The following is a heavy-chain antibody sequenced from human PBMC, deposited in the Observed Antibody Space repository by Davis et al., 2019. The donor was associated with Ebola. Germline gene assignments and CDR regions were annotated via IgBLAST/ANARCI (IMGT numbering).Heavy chain of an antibody. J-gene: IGHJ5*02. V-gene: IGHV1-18*01. CDR3: ARGITMVRGENWFDP. CDR1: GYTFTSYG. Sequence: AASVKVSCKASGYTFTSYGISWVRQAPGQGLEWMGWISAYNGNTNYAQKLQGRVTMTTDTSTSTAYMALRSLRSDDTAVYYCARGITMVRGENWFDPWGQGTLVTVSS. CDR2: ISAYNGNT. D-gene: IGHD3-10*01.